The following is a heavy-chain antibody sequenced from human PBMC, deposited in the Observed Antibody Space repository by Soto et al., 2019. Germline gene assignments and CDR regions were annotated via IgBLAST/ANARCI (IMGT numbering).Heavy chain of an antibody. V-gene: IGHV4-59*01. J-gene: IGHJ4*02. D-gene: IGHD7-27*01. Sequence: SETLSLTCTVSGGSISSYYWSWIRQPPGKGLEWIGYIYYSGSTHYNPSLKSRLTISVDTSKNQFSLKLSSLTAADTAVYYCARGPTGVRFDYWGQGTLLTVSS. CDR3: ARGPTGVRFDY. CDR1: GGSISSYY. CDR2: IYYSGST.